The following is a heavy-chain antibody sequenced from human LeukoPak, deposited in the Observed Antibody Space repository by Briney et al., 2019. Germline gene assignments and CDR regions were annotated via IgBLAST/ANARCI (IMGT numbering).Heavy chain of an antibody. J-gene: IGHJ5*02. V-gene: IGHV3-23*01. CDR2: ISGSGGST. CDR1: GFTFSSYA. CDR3: AKGGGYCSGGSCPLKDWFDP. D-gene: IGHD2-15*01. Sequence: GGSLRLSCAASGFTFSSYAMSWVRQAPGKGLEWVSAISGSGGSTYYADSVKGRFTISRDNSKNTLYLQMNSLRAEDTAVYYCAKGGGYCSGGSCPLKDWFDPWGQGTLVTVSS.